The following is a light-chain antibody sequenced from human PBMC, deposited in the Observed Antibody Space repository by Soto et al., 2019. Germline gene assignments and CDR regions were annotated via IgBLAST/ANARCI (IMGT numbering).Light chain of an antibody. V-gene: IGKV1-39*01. CDR3: QQTYSIPLT. Sequence: DIQMTQSPSSLSASVGDRVTITCQASQDISNYLNWYQQKPGKAPKLLIYAAYNLQSGVPSRFSGSGSGTDFTLAISALQPDDFATYFCQQTYSIPLTFGGGTKVDIK. CDR1: QDISNY. CDR2: AAY. J-gene: IGKJ4*01.